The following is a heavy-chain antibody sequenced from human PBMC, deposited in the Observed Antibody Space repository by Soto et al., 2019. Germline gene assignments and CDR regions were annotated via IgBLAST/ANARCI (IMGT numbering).Heavy chain of an antibody. CDR1: GFTFSSYE. D-gene: IGHD3-22*01. J-gene: IGHJ6*02. CDR2: INSSGSTI. V-gene: IGHV3-48*03. Sequence: GGSLRLSCAASGFTFSSYEMNWVRQAPGKGLEWVSYINSSGSTIYYADSVKGRFTISRDNAKNSLYLQMNSLRVEDTAVYYCARDQSDSSGNYFEFYYYYGMDVWGQGTTVTVSS. CDR3: ARDQSDSSGNYFEFYYYYGMDV.